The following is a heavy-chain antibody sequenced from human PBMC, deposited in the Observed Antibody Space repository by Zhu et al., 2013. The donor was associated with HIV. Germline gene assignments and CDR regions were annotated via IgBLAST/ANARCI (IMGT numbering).Heavy chain of an antibody. CDR1: GGTFSSYT. CDR2: IIPILGIA. V-gene: IGHV1-69*02. J-gene: IGHJ6*02. D-gene: IGHD3-22*01. Sequence: QVQLVQSGAEVKKPGSSVKVSCKASGGTFSSYTISWVRQAPGQGLEWMGRIIPILGIANYAQKFQGRVTITADKSTSTAYMELSSLRSEDTAVYYCASSLYYYDRDPLAPDVWGQGTTVTVSS. CDR3: ASSLYYYDRDPLAPDV.